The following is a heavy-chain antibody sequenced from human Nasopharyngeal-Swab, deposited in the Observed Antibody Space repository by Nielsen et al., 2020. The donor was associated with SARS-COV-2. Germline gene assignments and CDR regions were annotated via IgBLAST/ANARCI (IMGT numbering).Heavy chain of an antibody. CDR2: INPDGSAT. CDR1: GFTFSSYW. Sequence: GESLKISCAASGFTFSSYWIHWVRQAPGKGLVWVLRINPDGSATTYADPVKGRFTISRDSAKNTVYVQMNSLGAEDTAMYYCVRGSGNYYFDYWGQGTPVTVSS. J-gene: IGHJ4*02. V-gene: IGHV3-74*01. D-gene: IGHD1-7*01. CDR3: VRGSGNYYFDY.